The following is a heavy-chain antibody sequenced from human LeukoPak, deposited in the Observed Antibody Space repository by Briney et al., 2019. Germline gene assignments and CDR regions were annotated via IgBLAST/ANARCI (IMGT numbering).Heavy chain of an antibody. V-gene: IGHV3-7*01. J-gene: IGHJ4*02. CDR1: GFTFSSYW. CDR3: ANSLWFGELYFDY. CDR2: IKQDGSEK. Sequence: GGSLRLSCAASGFTFSSYWMSWVRQAPGKGLEWVANIKQDGSEKYYVDSVKGRFTISRDNAKNSLYLQMNSLRAEDTAVYYCANSLWFGELYFDYWGQGTLVTVSS. D-gene: IGHD3-10*01.